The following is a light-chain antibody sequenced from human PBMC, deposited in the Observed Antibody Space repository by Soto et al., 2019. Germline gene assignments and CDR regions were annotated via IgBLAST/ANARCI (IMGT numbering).Light chain of an antibody. Sequence: QLVLTQSPSASASLGASVKLTCTLSSGHSNSVIAWHQQQPEKGPRYLMRLNSDGSHTKGDGIPDRFSGSSSGAERYLTISRLQAEDEADYYCQSWGVFGGGTKVTVL. CDR3: QSWGV. CDR1: SGHSNSV. CDR2: LNSDGSH. J-gene: IGLJ3*02. V-gene: IGLV4-69*01.